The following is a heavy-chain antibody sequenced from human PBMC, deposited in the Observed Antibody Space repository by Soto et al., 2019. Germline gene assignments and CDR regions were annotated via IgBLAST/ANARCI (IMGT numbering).Heavy chain of an antibody. CDR1: GYTFTSYY. Sequence: QVQLVQSGAEVKKPGASVKVSCKAFGYTFTSYYLHWVRQAPGQGLEWMGIINPGGGSTTYAQNLQDRVTMTRDTSTSTVYMELSSLRSEDTAVYYCARKGSGSYAFDIWGQGTMVTVSS. CDR2: INPGGGST. V-gene: IGHV1-46*01. J-gene: IGHJ3*02. CDR3: ARKGSGSYAFDI. D-gene: IGHD3-10*01.